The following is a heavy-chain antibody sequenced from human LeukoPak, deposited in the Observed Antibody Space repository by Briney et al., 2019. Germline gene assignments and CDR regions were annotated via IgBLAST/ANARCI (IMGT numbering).Heavy chain of an antibody. CDR3: ARDGEGDEGWDY. CDR2: ISYSGSI. D-gene: IGHD7-27*01. CDR1: GVSVRRHF. V-gene: IGHV4-59*02. Sequence: PSETLSLTCTVSGVSVRRHFWIWIRQPPGKGLEWIGHISYSGSINYNPSLKSRVTISLDTSKNQFSLRLTSVTAADTAVYYCARDGEGDEGWDYWGQGTLATVSS. J-gene: IGHJ4*02.